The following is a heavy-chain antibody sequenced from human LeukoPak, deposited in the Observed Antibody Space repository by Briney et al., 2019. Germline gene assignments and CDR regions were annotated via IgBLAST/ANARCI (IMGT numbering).Heavy chain of an antibody. CDR2: ISADGGTT. CDR3: AKESGKFDY. CDR1: GLNFADYA. Sequence: QPGGSLRLSCVVSGLNFADYAMHWVRHPPGKGLEWVSLISADGGTTFSADSVKGRFTIARDNSKNSLYLQMNSLRSEDTAMYFCAKESGKFDYWGQGTLVVVSS. V-gene: IGHV3-43*02. J-gene: IGHJ4*02.